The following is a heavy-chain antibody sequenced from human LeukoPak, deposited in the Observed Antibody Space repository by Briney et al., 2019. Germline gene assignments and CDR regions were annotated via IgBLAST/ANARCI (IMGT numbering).Heavy chain of an antibody. V-gene: IGHV3-30*18. CDR3: AKGDYFDY. Sequence: GGSLRLSCAASGFTFSSYGMHWVRQAPGKGLEWVAVISYNGSNKYYADSVKGRFTISRDNSKNTLYLQMNSLRAEDTAVYYCAKGDYFDYWGQGTLVTVSS. CDR2: ISYNGSNK. J-gene: IGHJ4*02. CDR1: GFTFSSYG.